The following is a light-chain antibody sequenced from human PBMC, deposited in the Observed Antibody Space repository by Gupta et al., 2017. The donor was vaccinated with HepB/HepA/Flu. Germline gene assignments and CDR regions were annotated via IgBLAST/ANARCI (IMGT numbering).Light chain of an antibody. CDR2: GAS. V-gene: IGKV3-20*01. CDR3: QQYGSSFGT. CDR1: QSVSSSY. J-gene: IGKJ1*01. Sequence: EIVLTQSPGTQSLSPGERVTLSCRASQSVSSSYLAWYQQKPGQAPRLLISGASTRATGIPDRFSGSGSGTDFTLTISRLEPEDFAVYYCQQYGSSFGTFGQGTKVEIK.